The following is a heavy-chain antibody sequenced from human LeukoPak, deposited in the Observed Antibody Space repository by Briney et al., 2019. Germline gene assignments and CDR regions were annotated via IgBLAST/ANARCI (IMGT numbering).Heavy chain of an antibody. CDR2: ISGDGGTI. CDR1: GFTLRSSA. D-gene: IGHD2-8*01. CDR3: AKELYGNPSGY. V-gene: IGHV3-23*01. Sequence: GGSLRLSCAASGFTLRSSAMSWVRQAPGKGLEWVSAISGDGGTISYAASVRGRFTISRDNAKNTLFLQMSSPRAGDTALYYCAKELYGNPSGYWGQGTRVTVSS. J-gene: IGHJ4*02.